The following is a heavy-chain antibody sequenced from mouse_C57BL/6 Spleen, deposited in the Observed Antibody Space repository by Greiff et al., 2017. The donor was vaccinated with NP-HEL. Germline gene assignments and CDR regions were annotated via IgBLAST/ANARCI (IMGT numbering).Heavy chain of an antibody. CDR1: GYTFTNYW. CDR3: ARLGDGYSFAY. J-gene: IGHJ3*01. V-gene: IGHV1-63*01. D-gene: IGHD2-3*01. Sequence: QVHVKQSGAELVRPGTSVKMSCKASGYTFTNYWIGWAKQRPGHGLEWIGDIYPGGGYTNYNEKFKGKATLTADKSSSTAYMQFSSLTSEDSAIYYCARLGDGYSFAYWGQGTLVTVSA. CDR2: IYPGGGYT.